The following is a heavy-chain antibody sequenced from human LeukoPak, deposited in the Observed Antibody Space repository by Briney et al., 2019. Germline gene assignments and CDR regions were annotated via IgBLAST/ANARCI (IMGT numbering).Heavy chain of an antibody. V-gene: IGHV4-39*07. CDR1: GGSISSSSYY. J-gene: IGHJ3*02. CDR2: IYYSGST. D-gene: IGHD3-16*02. CDR3: ARTIMITFGGVIANDAFDI. Sequence: SETLSLTCTVSGGSISSSSYYWGWIRQPPGKGLECIGSIYYSGSTYYNPSLKSRVTISVDTSKNQFSLKLSSVTAADTAVYYCARTIMITFGGVIANDAFDIWGQGTMVTVSS.